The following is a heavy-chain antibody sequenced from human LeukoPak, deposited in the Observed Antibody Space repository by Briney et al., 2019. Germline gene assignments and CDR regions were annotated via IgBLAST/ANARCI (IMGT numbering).Heavy chain of an antibody. CDR3: ARAALLWSNHDIWFDP. D-gene: IGHD3-10*01. J-gene: IGHJ5*02. CDR2: IYYSGST. V-gene: IGHV4-34*01. Sequence: PSETLSLTCAVYGGSFSGYYWSWIRQPPGKGLEWIGSIYYSGSTYYNPSLKSRVTISVDTSKNQFSLKLSSVTAADTAVYYCARAALLWSNHDIWFDPWGQGTLVTVSS. CDR1: GGSFSGYY.